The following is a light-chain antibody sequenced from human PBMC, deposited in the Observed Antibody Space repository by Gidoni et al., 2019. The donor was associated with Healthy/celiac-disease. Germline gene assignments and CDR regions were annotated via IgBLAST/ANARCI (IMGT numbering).Light chain of an antibody. Sequence: IVLTQSPGTLSLSPGERATLSCRASQSVSSSYLAWYQQKPGQAPRLLIYGASSRATGIPDRFSGSGSGTDFTLNISRLEPEDFAVYYCQQYGRSPPTFGQGTKVEIK. CDR2: GAS. V-gene: IGKV3-20*01. J-gene: IGKJ1*01. CDR3: QQYGRSPPT. CDR1: QSVSSSY.